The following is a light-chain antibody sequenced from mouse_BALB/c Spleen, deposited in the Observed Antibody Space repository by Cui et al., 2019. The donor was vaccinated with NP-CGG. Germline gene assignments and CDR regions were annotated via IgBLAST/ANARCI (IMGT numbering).Light chain of an antibody. CDR2: GTN. V-gene: IGLV1*01. J-gene: IGLJ1*01. CDR3: ALWYSNHWV. Sequence: QALVTQESALTTSPGETVTLTCRSSTGAVTTNNYANWVQEKPDHLFTGLIGGTNNRAPGVPARFSGSLIGDKAALIITGAQTEDEAIYFCALWYSNHWVFGGGTKLTVL. CDR1: TGAVTTNNY.